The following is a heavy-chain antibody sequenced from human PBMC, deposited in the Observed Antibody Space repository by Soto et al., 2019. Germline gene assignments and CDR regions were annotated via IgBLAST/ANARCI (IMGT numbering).Heavy chain of an antibody. CDR2: ISYDGANK. J-gene: IGHJ6*02. V-gene: IGHV3-30-3*01. CDR1: GFTFSSYA. Sequence: QVQLVESGGGVVQPGRSLRLSCAASGFTFSSYAMHWVRQAPGKGLEWVAVISYDGANKYYADSVKGRFTISRDSSKNTLYLQMNSLRAGDTAVYFCARGGYCNSTSCYRCGMDVWGQGTTVTVSS. CDR3: ARGGYCNSTSCYRCGMDV. D-gene: IGHD2-2*03.